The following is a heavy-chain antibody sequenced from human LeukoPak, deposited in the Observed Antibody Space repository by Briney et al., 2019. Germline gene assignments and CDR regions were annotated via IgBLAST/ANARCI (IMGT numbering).Heavy chain of an antibody. CDR1: GDSISSSSSY. CDR3: ARGNSSGYHYPDYFDY. D-gene: IGHD3-22*01. Sequence: SETLSLTCTVSGDSISSSSSYWGWIRQPPGKGLEWIGTMYYSGSTNYNPSLKSRVTISGDTSKNQFSLKLSSVTAADTAVYYCARGNSSGYHYPDYFDYWGQGTLVTVSS. J-gene: IGHJ4*02. CDR2: MYYSGST. V-gene: IGHV4-39*07.